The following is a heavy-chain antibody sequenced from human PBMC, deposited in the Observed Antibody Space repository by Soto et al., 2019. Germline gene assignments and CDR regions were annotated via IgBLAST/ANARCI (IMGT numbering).Heavy chain of an antibody. V-gene: IGHV1-69*02. D-gene: IGHD6-13*01. CDR3: ARGPPIAAAGAYDY. CDR1: GGTFSSYT. J-gene: IGHJ4*02. CDR2: IIPILGIA. Sequence: QVQLVQSGAEVKKPGSSVKVSCKASGGTFSSYTISWVRQAPGQGLEWMGRIIPILGIANYAQKFQGRVTITADKSTSTAYMELSSLRSEDTAVYYCARGPPIAAAGAYDYWGQGTLVTVSS.